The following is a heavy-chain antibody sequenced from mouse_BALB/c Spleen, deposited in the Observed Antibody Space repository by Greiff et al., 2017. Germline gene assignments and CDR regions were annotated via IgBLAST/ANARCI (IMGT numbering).Heavy chain of an antibody. J-gene: IGHJ2*01. D-gene: IGHD1-1*01. CDR1: GFTFSSYA. Sequence: EVKLMESGGGLVKPGGSLKLSCAASGFTFSSYAMSWVRQTPEKRLEWVASISSGGSTYYPDSVKGRFTISRDNARNILYLQMSSLRSEDTAMYYCARDSHYYGSSYHYFDYWGQGTTLTVSS. CDR3: ARDSHYYGSSYHYFDY. CDR2: ISSGGST. V-gene: IGHV5-6-5*01.